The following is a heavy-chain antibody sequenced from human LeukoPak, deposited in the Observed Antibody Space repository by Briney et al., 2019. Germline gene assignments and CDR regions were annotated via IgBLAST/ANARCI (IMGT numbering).Heavy chain of an antibody. CDR3: ARVRDGDYGYIGFDP. V-gene: IGHV4-31*03. Sequence: SETLSLTCTVSGGSFSSGGYYWSWIRQHPGKGLEWIGYIYYSGRTYYNPALKSRVTISVDTSKNQFSLKLSSVTAADTAVYHCARVRDGDYGYIGFDPWGQGTLVTVSS. CDR1: GGSFSSGGYY. J-gene: IGHJ5*02. D-gene: IGHD4-17*01. CDR2: IYYSGRT.